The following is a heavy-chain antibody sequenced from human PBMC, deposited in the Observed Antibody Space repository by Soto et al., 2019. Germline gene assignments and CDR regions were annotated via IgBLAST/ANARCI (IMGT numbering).Heavy chain of an antibody. CDR1: GFTFSRYA. Sequence: GGALRLSCAASGFTFSRYAMSWVRQAPGKGLEWVSAISGSGGSTYYADSVKGRFTISRDNSKNTLYLQMNSLRAEDTAVYYCAKDIAAAGTFYYYYMDVWGKGTTVTVSS. CDR3: AKDIAAAGTFYYYYMDV. V-gene: IGHV3-23*01. CDR2: ISGSGGST. D-gene: IGHD6-13*01. J-gene: IGHJ6*03.